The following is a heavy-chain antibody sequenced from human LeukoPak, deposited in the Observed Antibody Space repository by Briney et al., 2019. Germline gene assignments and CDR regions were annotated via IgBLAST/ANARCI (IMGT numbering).Heavy chain of an antibody. CDR2: ISAYNGNT. V-gene: IGHV1-18*01. J-gene: IGHJ4*02. D-gene: IGHD3-3*01. CDR3: ARARHDFWSGYSTDY. Sequence: GASVKVSCKASGYTFTSYGISWVRQAPGQGLEWMGWISAYNGNTNYAQKLQGRVTMTTDTSTSTAYMELRSLRSDDTAVYYCARARHDFWSGYSTDYWGQGTLVTVSS. CDR1: GYTFTSYG.